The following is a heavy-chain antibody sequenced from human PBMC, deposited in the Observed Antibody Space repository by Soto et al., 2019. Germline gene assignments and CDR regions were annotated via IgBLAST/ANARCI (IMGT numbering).Heavy chain of an antibody. CDR1: GTTFSNDA. Sequence: QVRLVQSGAEVKKTGSSVKVSCKASGTTFSNDAIGWVRQAPGQGLEWMGGIILPFGTPNYAQKFQGRVTITADESMTTAFMELRGLRSEDTAVYFCVRGPDYDYWGQGTLVTVSS. CDR2: IILPFGTP. CDR3: VRGPDYDY. J-gene: IGHJ4*02. V-gene: IGHV1-69*12.